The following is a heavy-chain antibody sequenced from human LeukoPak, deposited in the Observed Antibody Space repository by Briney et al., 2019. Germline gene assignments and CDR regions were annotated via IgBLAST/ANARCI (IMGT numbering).Heavy chain of an antibody. V-gene: IGHV4-38-2*02. Sequence: SETLSLTCTVSGYSISSGYYWGWIRQPPGKGLEWIGSICHSGSTYYNPSLKSRVTISVDTSKNQFSLKLSSVTAADTAVYYCARVGQVGYDIFTGYFDYWGQGTLVTVSS. CDR3: ARVGQVGYDIFTGYFDY. J-gene: IGHJ4*02. D-gene: IGHD3-9*01. CDR1: GYSISSGYY. CDR2: ICHSGST.